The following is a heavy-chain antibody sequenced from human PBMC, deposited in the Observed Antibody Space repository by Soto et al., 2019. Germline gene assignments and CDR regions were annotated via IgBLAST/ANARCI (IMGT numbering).Heavy chain of an antibody. CDR3: VKDNDRGVINYFDY. J-gene: IGHJ4*01. CDR2: IIGSGGST. CDR1: GFTFSSYA. V-gene: IGHV3-23*01. D-gene: IGHD3-10*02. Sequence: PGGSLRLSCAASGFTFSSYAMSWVRQAPGKGLEWVSAIIGSGGSTYYADSVKGRFTISRDNSKNTLYLQMNSLRAEDTAVYYCVKDNDRGVINYFDYWGQGTLVTVSS.